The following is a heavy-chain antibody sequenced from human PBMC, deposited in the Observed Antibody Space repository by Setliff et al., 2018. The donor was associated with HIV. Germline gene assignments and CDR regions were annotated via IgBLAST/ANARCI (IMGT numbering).Heavy chain of an antibody. CDR2: IYTSGFT. V-gene: IGHV4-61*09. CDR3: SRGGTMAEY. D-gene: IGHD1-7*01. J-gene: IGHJ4*02. Sequence: SETLSLTCTVSGGSISSGSYYWSWIRQPAGKRLEWIGHIYTSGFTNYNPALGSRVTIAVDTSKNQFSLRLTSVTSADTAVYYCSRGGTMAEYWGPGKVVTVSS. CDR1: GGSISSGSYY.